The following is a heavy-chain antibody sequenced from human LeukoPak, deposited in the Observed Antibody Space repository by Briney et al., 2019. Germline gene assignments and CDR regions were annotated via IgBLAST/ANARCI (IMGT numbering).Heavy chain of an antibody. J-gene: IGHJ4*02. D-gene: IGHD2-2*01. V-gene: IGHV1-18*01. CDR3: ARDKRVAPASHFDY. CDR2: ISAYNGNT. Sequence: ASVKVSCKASGYTFTSYGISWVRQAPGQGLEWMGWISAYNGNTNYAQKLQGRVTMTTDTSTSTAYMELRSLRSDDTAVYYCARDKRVAPASHFDYWGQGTLVTVSS. CDR1: GYTFTSYG.